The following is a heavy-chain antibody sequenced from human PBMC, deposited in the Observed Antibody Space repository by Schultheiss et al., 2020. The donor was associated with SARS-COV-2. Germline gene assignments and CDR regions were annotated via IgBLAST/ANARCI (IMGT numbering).Heavy chain of an antibody. D-gene: IGHD3-9*01. CDR1: GGSFSGYY. J-gene: IGHJ4*02. CDR3: ARGGNYDILTGRSFDY. CDR2: INHSGST. V-gene: IGHV4-34*01. Sequence: ETLSLTCAVYGGSFSGYYWSWIRQPPGKGLEWIGEINHSGSTNYNPSLKSRVTISVDTSKNQFSLKLSSVTAADTAVYYCARGGNYDILTGRSFDYWGQGTLVTVSS.